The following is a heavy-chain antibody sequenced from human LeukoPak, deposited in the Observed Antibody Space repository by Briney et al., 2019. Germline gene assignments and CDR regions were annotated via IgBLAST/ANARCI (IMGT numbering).Heavy chain of an antibody. CDR3: ARDGSLSSSWSGLDFDL. CDR2: IYHSGNT. D-gene: IGHD6-13*01. J-gene: IGHJ2*01. V-gene: IGHV4-38-2*02. Sequence: SETLSLTCTVSGYSISSGYYSVWIRQSPGKGLEWLGSIYHSGNTYYNPSLKSRVTMSIDTSMNQFSLKLRSVTAADTAVYYCARDGSLSSSWSGLDFDLWGRGTLVTVSS. CDR1: GYSISSGYY.